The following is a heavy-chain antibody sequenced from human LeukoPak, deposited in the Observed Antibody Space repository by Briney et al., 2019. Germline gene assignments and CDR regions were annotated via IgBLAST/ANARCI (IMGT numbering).Heavy chain of an antibody. D-gene: IGHD3-9*01. CDR1: GFSFSTYW. V-gene: IGHV3-7*01. Sequence: PGGSLRPSCAASGFSFSTYWMNWYRQAPGKGLEWVGNINQDASEINYVDSVRGRFTISRDNAKNSLHLQMNSLRDEDTAVYYCATGRDNRDWQKRFDSWGQGTLVTVSS. J-gene: IGHJ4*02. CDR3: ATGRDNRDWQKRFDS. CDR2: INQDASEI.